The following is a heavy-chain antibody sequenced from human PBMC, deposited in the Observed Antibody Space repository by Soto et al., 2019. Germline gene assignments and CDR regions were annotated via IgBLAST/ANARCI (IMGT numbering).Heavy chain of an antibody. J-gene: IGHJ1*01. CDR3: ARVTPQAYYYDSSGYYPEYFQH. V-gene: IGHV4-30-4*01. CDR1: DGSIISGDYY. D-gene: IGHD3-22*01. Sequence: PSQPLSLTCTFSDGSIISGDYYWSWIRKPPGKGLEWIGYIYYSGSTYYNPSLKSRVTISVDTSKNQFSLKLSSVTAADTAVYYCARVTPQAYYYDSSGYYPEYFQHWGQGTLVTVSS. CDR2: IYYSGST.